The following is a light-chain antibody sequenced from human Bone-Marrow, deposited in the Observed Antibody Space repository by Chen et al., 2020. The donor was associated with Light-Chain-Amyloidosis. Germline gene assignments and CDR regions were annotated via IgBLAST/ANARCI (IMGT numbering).Light chain of an antibody. J-gene: IGLJ2*01. CDR3: QAYDTALLSLV. V-gene: IGLV1-40*01. CDR1: RSNLGAGYD. Sequence: QSVLTQPPSMSEAPGQRVTISCTGSRSNLGAGYDVHWYQQLPGTSPNLLIYDSDIRPSGVPDRGAASKSGTSASLTISGLQVADEADYYCQAYDTALLSLVFGGGTKLTV. CDR2: DSD.